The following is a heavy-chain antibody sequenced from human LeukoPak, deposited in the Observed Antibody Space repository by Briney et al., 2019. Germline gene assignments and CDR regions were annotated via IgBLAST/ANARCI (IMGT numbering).Heavy chain of an antibody. CDR1: GGSISSYY. V-gene: IGHV4-59*12. D-gene: IGHD3-22*01. J-gene: IGHJ5*02. CDR3: ARDLYYYDSSGYSP. Sequence: SETLSLTCTVSGGSISSYYWSWIRQPPGKGLEWIGHIYYSGSTNYNPSLKSRVTISVDTSKNQFSLKLSSVTAADTAVYYCARDLYYYDSSGYSPWGQGTLVTVSS. CDR2: IYYSGST.